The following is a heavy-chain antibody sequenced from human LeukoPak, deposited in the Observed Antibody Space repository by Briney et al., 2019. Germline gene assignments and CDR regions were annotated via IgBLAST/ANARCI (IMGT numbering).Heavy chain of an antibody. D-gene: IGHD3-22*01. V-gene: IGHV4-4*02. CDR1: GDSISSNSW. Sequence: PSGTLSLTCAVSGDSISSNSWWSWVRLPPGKGLEWIGEIYHSGSTNYNPSLKSRVTISVDTSKKQFSLELSSVTAADTAVYYCVTYYFDSSGPKKNYWGQGTLVTVSS. CDR2: IYHSGST. J-gene: IGHJ4*02. CDR3: VTYYFDSSGPKKNY.